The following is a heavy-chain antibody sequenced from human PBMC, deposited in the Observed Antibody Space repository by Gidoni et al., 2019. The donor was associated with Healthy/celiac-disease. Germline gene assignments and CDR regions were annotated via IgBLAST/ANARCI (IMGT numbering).Heavy chain of an antibody. CDR3: ARDGGYCSGGSCPVGYYYYGMDV. Sequence: QVQLVESGGGVVQPGRSLRLSCAASGFTFSSYAMHWVRQAPGKGLEWVAVISYDGSNKYYADSVKGRFTISRDNSKNTLYLQMNSLRAEDTAVYYCARDGGYCSGGSCPVGYYYYGMDVWGQGTTVTVSS. D-gene: IGHD2-15*01. CDR1: GFTFSSYA. J-gene: IGHJ6*02. CDR2: ISYDGSNK. V-gene: IGHV3-30*04.